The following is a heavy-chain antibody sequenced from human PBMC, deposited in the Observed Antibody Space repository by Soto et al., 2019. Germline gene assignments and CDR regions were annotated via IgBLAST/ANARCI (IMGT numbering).Heavy chain of an antibody. CDR1: GFSLSNARMG. V-gene: IGHV2-26*01. D-gene: IGHD3-10*01. J-gene: IGHJ6*02. CDR2: IFSNDEK. Sequence: SGPTLVNPTETLTLTCTVSGFSLSNARMGVSLIRQPPGKALEWLAHIFSNDEKSYSTSLKSRLTISKDTSKSQVVLTMTNMDPVDTATYYCARIRERSMARYYYGMDVWGQGTTVTVYS. CDR3: ARIRERSMARYYYGMDV.